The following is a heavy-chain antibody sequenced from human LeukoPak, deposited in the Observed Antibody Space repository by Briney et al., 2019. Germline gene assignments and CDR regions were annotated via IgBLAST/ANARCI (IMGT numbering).Heavy chain of an antibody. CDR2: TYYRSKWYN. D-gene: IGHD1-26*01. CDR3: ARSVGDIDI. J-gene: IGHJ3*02. Sequence: TSQTLPLTCAISGDSVSSNSAAWNWIRQSPSRGLEWLGRTYYRSKWYNDYARSLKSRIIINPDTSKNQSSLQLNSVTPEDTAVYYCARSVGDIDIWGQGTMVTVSS. V-gene: IGHV6-1*01. CDR1: GDSVSSNSAA.